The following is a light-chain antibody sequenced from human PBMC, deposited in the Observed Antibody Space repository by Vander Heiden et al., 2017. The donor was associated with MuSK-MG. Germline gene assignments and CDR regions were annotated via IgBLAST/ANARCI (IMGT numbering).Light chain of an antibody. CDR2: KAS. J-gene: IGKJ1*01. Sequence: DIQMTQSPSPLSASVGDRVTITCRASQNINSWLAWYQQKPGMAPKLLISKASDLESGVPSRFSGGRSGTEFTLTINSLQPDDFATYYCQQYINNWTFGQGTKVEIK. V-gene: IGKV1-5*03. CDR1: QNINSW. CDR3: QQYINNWT.